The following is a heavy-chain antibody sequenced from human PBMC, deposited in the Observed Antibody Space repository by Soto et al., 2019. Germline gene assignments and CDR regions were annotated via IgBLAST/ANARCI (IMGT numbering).Heavy chain of an antibody. V-gene: IGHV3-23*01. Sequence: EVQLLESGGGLVQPGGSLRLSCAASGFDFNTYAMSWVRQAPGKGLEWVSGISGGGGSIHYGDSVKGRFTISRDNSKNTLYLQMYSLRGEDTAVYYCAKGKSSNYVSHAFDVWGQGTMVTVSS. J-gene: IGHJ3*01. CDR3: AKGKSSNYVSHAFDV. CDR2: ISGGGGSI. CDR1: GFDFNTYA. D-gene: IGHD3-10*02.